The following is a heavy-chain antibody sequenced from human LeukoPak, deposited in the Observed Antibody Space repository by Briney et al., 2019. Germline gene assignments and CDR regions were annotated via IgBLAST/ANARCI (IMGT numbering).Heavy chain of an antibody. Sequence: GGSLRLSCAASGFNFISYYMHWVRQDPGKGLVWVSRINSDGSSTRYADSVKGRFTIPRDNAKNTLYLQMNSLRAEDTAVYYCAREYSSGWYENYFDYWGQGTLVTVSS. CDR2: INSDGSST. J-gene: IGHJ4*02. D-gene: IGHD6-19*01. V-gene: IGHV3-74*01. CDR3: AREYSSGWYENYFDY. CDR1: GFNFISYY.